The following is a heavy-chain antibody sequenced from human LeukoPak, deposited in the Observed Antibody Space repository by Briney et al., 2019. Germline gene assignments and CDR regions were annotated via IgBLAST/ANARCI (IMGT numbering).Heavy chain of an antibody. V-gene: IGHV3-30*02. Sequence: GGSLRPSCAASGFTFSSYGMHWVRQAPGKGLEWVAFIRYDGSNKYYADSVKGRFTISRDNSKNTLYLQMNSLRAEDTAVYYCAKDSGSYPPPDVWGKGTTVTVSS. CDR2: IRYDGSNK. D-gene: IGHD1-26*01. J-gene: IGHJ6*04. CDR1: GFTFSSYG. CDR3: AKDSGSYPPPDV.